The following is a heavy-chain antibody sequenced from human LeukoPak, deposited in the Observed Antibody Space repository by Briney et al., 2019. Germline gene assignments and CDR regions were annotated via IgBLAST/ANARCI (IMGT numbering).Heavy chain of an antibody. CDR3: AKDRGEDYDILTGYDY. V-gene: IGHV3-9*01. CDR2: ISWNSGSI. Sequence: AGGSLRLSCAASGFTFDDYAMHWVRQAPGKGLEWVSGISWNSGSIGYADSVKGRFTISRDNAKNSLYLQMNSLRAEDTALYYCAKDRGEDYDILTGYDYWGQGTLVTVSS. J-gene: IGHJ4*02. CDR1: GFTFDDYA. D-gene: IGHD3-9*01.